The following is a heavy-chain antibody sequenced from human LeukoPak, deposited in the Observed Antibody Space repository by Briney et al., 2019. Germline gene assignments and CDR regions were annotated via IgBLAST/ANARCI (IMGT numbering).Heavy chain of an antibody. Sequence: PSETLSVTCTVSGGSISSGDYYWSWIRQPPGKGLEWIGYIYYSGSTYYNPSLKSRVTISVDTSKNQFSLKLSSVTAADTAVYYCARFLEWLLLDYWGQGTLVTVSS. CDR1: GGSISSGDYY. CDR2: IYYSGST. J-gene: IGHJ4*02. D-gene: IGHD3-3*01. CDR3: ARFLEWLLLDY. V-gene: IGHV4-30-4*01.